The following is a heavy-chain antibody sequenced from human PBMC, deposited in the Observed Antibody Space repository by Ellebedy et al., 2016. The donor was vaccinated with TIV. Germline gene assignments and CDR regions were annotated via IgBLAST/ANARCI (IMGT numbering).Heavy chain of an antibody. J-gene: IGHJ5*02. CDR1: GSSITSGFY. Sequence: MPSETLSLTCAVSGSSITSGFYWGWIRQPPGKGLEWIGDIHHSCNRYYNPSLKSRVTISVDTSNNEFSLKLTSVTAADTAVYYCARGGVGVGATPSLFDPWGQGTLVTVSP. D-gene: IGHD2-15*01. CDR3: ARGGVGVGATPSLFDP. V-gene: IGHV4-38-2*01. CDR2: IHHSCNR.